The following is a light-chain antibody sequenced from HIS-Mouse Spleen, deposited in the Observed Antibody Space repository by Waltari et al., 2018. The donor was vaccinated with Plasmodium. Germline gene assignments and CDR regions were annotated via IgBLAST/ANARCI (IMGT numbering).Light chain of an antibody. Sequence: SYELTQPPSVSVSPGQTARITCSGDALPKNYAYWYQQKSGQAPVLVIYEDSKRPPGSPERFSGSSSGTMATLTISGAQVEDEADYYCYSTDSSGNHRVFGGGTKLTVL. V-gene: IGLV3-10*01. J-gene: IGLJ3*02. CDR1: ALPKNY. CDR2: EDS. CDR3: YSTDSSGNHRV.